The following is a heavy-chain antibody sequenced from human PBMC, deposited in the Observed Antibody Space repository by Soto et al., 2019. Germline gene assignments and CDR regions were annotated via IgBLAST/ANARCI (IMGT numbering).Heavy chain of an antibody. CDR3: ARDNGKSY. V-gene: IGHV3-74*01. J-gene: IGHJ4*02. CDR2: ISPDGSNT. Sequence: EVQLVESGGGLVQPGGSLRLSCVASGFTFSNYWMHWVRQAPGKGLVWVSRISPDGSNTNYADSVKGRCTSSRDNAKNTVYLQMNSLRAEDTALYYCARDNGKSYWGQGTLVTVSS. CDR1: GFTFSNYW.